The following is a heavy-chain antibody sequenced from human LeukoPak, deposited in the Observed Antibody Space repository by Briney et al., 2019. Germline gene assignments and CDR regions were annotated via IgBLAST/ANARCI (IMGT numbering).Heavy chain of an antibody. D-gene: IGHD3-3*01. CDR2: IKLDGSEK. CDR3: ARDQYDTWSRRGNFDS. Sequence: GGSLRLSCVASGFTFGKYWMSWVRQAPGKGLEWAANIKLDGSEKNYVDSVKGRFTISRDNTKNSLCLQMNSLRVEDTAVFYCARDQYDTWSRRGNFDSWGQGTLVIVSS. CDR1: GFTFGKYW. J-gene: IGHJ4*02. V-gene: IGHV3-7*03.